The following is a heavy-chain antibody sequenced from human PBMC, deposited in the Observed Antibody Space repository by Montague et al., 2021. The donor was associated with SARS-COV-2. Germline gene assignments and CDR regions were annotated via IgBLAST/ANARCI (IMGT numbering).Heavy chain of an antibody. CDR2: FYGGGGST. CDR1: GFTFSSYA. D-gene: IGHD2/OR15-2a*01. J-gene: IGHJ4*02. Sequence: SLRLSCAASGFTFSSYAMNWVRQAPGRGLEWVSVFYGGGGSTYYADSVRGRFTISRDNSKNTLYLQMHSLRAEDTAVYYCTRGLYAAYHWGQGTLVTVSS. V-gene: IGHV3-23*03. CDR3: TRGLYAAYH.